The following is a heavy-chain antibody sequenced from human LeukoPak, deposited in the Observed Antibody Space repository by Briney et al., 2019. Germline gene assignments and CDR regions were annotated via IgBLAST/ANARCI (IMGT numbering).Heavy chain of an antibody. D-gene: IGHD1-26*01. V-gene: IGHV3-7*01. CDR2: IKQDGSEK. CDR3: ARGGGHTSGSIDY. J-gene: IGHJ4*02. CDR1: GFTFSSYW. Sequence: PGGSLRLSCAASGFTFSSYWMGWVRQAPGKGLEWVANIKQDGSEKYYVDSVKGRFTISRDNAKNSLYLQMNSLRAEDTAVYYCARGGGHTSGSIDYWGQGTLVTVSS.